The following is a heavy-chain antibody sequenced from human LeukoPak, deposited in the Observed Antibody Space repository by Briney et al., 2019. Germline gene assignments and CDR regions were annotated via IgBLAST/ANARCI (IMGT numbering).Heavy chain of an antibody. J-gene: IGHJ6*02. CDR3: AREYYDFWSGYYNYYYGMDV. Sequence: PGRSLRLSCAASGFTFSSYGMHWVRQAPGKGLEWVAVISYDGSNKYYADSVKGRFTISRDNSKNTLYLQMNSLRAEDTAVYYCAREYYDFWSGYYNYYYGMDVWGQGTTVTVSS. CDR1: GFTFSSYG. V-gene: IGHV3-30*03. CDR2: ISYDGSNK. D-gene: IGHD3-3*01.